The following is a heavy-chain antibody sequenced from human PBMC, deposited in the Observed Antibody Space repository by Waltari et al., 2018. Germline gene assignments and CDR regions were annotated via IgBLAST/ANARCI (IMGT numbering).Heavy chain of an antibody. Sequence: QVQLVESGGGVVQPGGSLRLSCAASGFTFSSYGMHWVRTAPGKGLEWVAFIRYDGSNKYYADSVKGRFTISRDNSKNTLYLQMNSLRAEDTAVYYCAKDSSVTTLGFGDYWGQGTLVTVSS. CDR1: GFTFSSYG. CDR2: IRYDGSNK. J-gene: IGHJ4*02. D-gene: IGHD3-16*01. CDR3: AKDSSVTTLGFGDY. V-gene: IGHV3-30*02.